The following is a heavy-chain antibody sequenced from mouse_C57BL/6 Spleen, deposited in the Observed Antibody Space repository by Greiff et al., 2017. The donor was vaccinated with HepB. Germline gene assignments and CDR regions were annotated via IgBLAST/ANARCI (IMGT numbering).Heavy chain of an antibody. CDR1: GYTFTSYW. CDR3: ARVPLSSYYFDY. D-gene: IGHD6-1*01. V-gene: IGHV1-52*01. CDR2: IDPSDSET. Sequence: VQLQQPGAELVRPGSSVKLSCKASGYTFTSYWMHWVKQRPIQGLEWIGNIDPSDSETHYNQKFKDKATLTVDKSSSTAYMQLSSLTSEDSAVYYCARVPLSSYYFDYWGQGTTLTVSS. J-gene: IGHJ2*01.